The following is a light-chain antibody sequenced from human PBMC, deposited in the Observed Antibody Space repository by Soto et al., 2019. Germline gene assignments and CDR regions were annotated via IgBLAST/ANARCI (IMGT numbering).Light chain of an antibody. J-gene: IGLJ2*01. CDR2: DVS. CDR1: SSDVGGYNY. CDR3: SSYTSSSTLVV. Sequence: QSALTQPASVSGSPGQSITISCTGTSSDVGGYNYVSWYQQRPGKAPKVMIYDVSDRPSGVSNRFSGSKSGNTASLTISGXXXXXXXXYYCSSYTSSSTLVVFGGGTKLTVL. V-gene: IGLV2-14*01.